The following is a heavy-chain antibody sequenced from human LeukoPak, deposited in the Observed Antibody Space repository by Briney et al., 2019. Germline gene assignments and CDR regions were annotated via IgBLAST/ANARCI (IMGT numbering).Heavy chain of an antibody. CDR1: GYTFTSYD. J-gene: IGHJ6*02. Sequence: ASVKVSCKASGYTFTSYDINWVRQATGQGLEWMGGMNPNSGNTGYAQKFQGRVTMTRNTSISTAYMELSSLRSEDTAVYYCARGPMFWSGYFQGDYYYGMDVWGQGTTVTVSS. V-gene: IGHV1-8*01. CDR2: MNPNSGNT. D-gene: IGHD3-3*01. CDR3: ARGPMFWSGYFQGDYYYGMDV.